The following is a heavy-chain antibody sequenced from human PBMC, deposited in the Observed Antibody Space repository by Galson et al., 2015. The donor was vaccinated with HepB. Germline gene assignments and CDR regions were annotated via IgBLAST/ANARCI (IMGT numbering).Heavy chain of an antibody. CDR2: INSSSGYI. CDR3: ARLTVDPNSDYYYYGMDV. CDR1: GFTFNTYT. D-gene: IGHD3-10*01. V-gene: IGHV3-21*01. J-gene: IGHJ6*02. Sequence: SLRLSCAASGFTFNTYTMNWVRQAPGKGLEWVSSINSSSGYIYYADSVKGRFTISRDNARNSLYLQMNSLRAGDTAVYYCARLTVDPNSDYYYYGMDVWGQGTTVTVSS.